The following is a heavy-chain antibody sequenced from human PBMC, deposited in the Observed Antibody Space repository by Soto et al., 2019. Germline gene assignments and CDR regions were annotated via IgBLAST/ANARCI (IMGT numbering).Heavy chain of an antibody. CDR2: IWYDGSNK. Sequence: GGSLRLSCAASGFTFSSYGMHWVRQAPGKGLEWVAVIWYDGSNKYYADSVKGRFTISRDNSKNTLYLQMNSLRAEDTAVYYCARDMGFQEDSYYDSSGYPTSFDYWGQGTLVTVSS. V-gene: IGHV3-33*01. CDR3: ARDMGFQEDSYYDSSGYPTSFDY. D-gene: IGHD3-22*01. J-gene: IGHJ4*02. CDR1: GFTFSSYG.